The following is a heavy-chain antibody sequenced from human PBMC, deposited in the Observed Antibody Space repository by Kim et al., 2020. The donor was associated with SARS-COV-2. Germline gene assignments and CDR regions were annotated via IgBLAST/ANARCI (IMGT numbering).Heavy chain of an antibody. D-gene: IGHD2-15*01. J-gene: IGHJ6*02. Sequence: GGSLRLSCAASGFTFDDYAMHWVRQAPGKGLEWVSLISWDGGSTYYADSVKGRFTISRDNSKNSLYLQMNSLRAEDTALYYCAAARDFYYYYYGMDVWG. CDR1: GFTFDDYA. CDR2: ISWDGGST. CDR3: AAARDFYYYYYGMDV. V-gene: IGHV3-43D*03.